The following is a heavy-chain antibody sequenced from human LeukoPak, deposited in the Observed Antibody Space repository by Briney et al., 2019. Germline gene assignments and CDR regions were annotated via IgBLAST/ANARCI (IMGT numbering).Heavy chain of an antibody. V-gene: IGHV4-34*01. CDR2: INHSGST. J-gene: IGHJ5*02. CDR3: ARGRTVGAYNWFDP. D-gene: IGHD1-26*01. CDR1: SGSFSGYY. Sequence: PSETLSLTCVVYSGSFSGYYWSWIRQSPGKGLEWIGEINHSGSTNYNPSLKSRVTISVDTSKNNFSLRVSSVTAADTAVYYCARGRTVGAYNWFDPWGQGTLVTVSS.